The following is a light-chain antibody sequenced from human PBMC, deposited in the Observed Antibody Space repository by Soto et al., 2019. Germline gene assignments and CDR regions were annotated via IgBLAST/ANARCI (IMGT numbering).Light chain of an antibody. CDR3: HQYYTSPPLYT. Sequence: EVVLTQSPGTLSLSPGERATLSCRASQTVDSTYLAWYQQKPGQAPRLLIYRASSRVAGVPDRFSSSGSGTEFTPTIIKMDPEDFAVYYCHQYYTSPPLYTFGQGTKLEIK. CDR2: RAS. V-gene: IGKV3-20*01. J-gene: IGKJ2*01. CDR1: QTVDSTY.